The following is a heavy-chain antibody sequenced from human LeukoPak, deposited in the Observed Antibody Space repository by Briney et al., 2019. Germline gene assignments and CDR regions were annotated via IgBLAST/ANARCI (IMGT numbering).Heavy chain of an antibody. CDR1: GGTFSSYA. CDR3: ASPLFGYYDFWSGYYDAFDI. J-gene: IGHJ3*02. V-gene: IGHV1-69*04. Sequence: SVKVSCKASGGTFSSYAISWVRQTPGQGLEWMGRIFPILGIANYAQKFQGRVTITADKSTSTAYMELSSLRSEDTAVYYCASPLFGYYDFWSGYYDAFDIWGQGTMVTVSS. CDR2: IFPILGIA. D-gene: IGHD3-3*01.